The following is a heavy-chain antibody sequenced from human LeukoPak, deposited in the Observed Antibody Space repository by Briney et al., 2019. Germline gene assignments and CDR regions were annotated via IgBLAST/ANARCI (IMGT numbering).Heavy chain of an antibody. CDR2: ISGSGGST. CDR3: AKDSGYCTNGVCYSHFVY. D-gene: IGHD2-8*01. J-gene: IGHJ4*02. V-gene: IGHV3-23*01. Sequence: GGSLRLSCAASGFTFSSYAMSWVRQAPGKGLGWVSAISGSGGSTYYADSVKGRFTISRDNSKNTLYLQMNSLRAEDTAVYYCAKDSGYCTNGVCYSHFVYWGQGTLVTVSS. CDR1: GFTFSSYA.